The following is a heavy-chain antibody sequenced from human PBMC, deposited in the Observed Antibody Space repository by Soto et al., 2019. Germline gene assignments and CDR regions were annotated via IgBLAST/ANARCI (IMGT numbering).Heavy chain of an antibody. CDR2: ISSSGYTV. CDR1: RFTFSTYE. J-gene: IGHJ4*02. D-gene: IGHD2-2*01. V-gene: IGHV3-48*03. Sequence: EVQLVESGGALVQPGGPLRLSCAASRFTFSTYEMNWVRQAPGKGLEWVSYISSSGYTVYYADSVKGRFTISRDNTRNSLYLQMNSLRDEDTALYYCVRYCSTTLCNGVATRTFDYWGQGTLVTVSS. CDR3: VRYCSTTLCNGVATRTFDY.